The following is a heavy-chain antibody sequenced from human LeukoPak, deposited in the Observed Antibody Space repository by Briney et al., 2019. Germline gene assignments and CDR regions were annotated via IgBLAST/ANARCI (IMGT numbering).Heavy chain of an antibody. CDR3: AREPSTWVVSSSWFAFDY. Sequence: GGSLRLSCAASGFTLSSYWMYWVRQAPGKGLEWVSSISTSSSYIYYADSVKGRFTISRDNAKNSLYLQMNSLRAEDTAVYYCAREPSTWVVSSSWFAFDYWGQGTLVTVSS. CDR1: GFTLSSYW. CDR2: ISTSSSYI. J-gene: IGHJ4*02. V-gene: IGHV3-21*01. D-gene: IGHD6-13*01.